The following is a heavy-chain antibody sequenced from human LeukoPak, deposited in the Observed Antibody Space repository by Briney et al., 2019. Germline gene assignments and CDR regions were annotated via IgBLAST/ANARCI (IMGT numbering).Heavy chain of an antibody. D-gene: IGHD2-2*01. J-gene: IGHJ6*02. CDR3: ARGTIVVVPAAADYYYYYGMDV. CDR1: GYTFTSYY. CDR2: INPSGGST. Sequence: GASVKVSCKASGYTFTSYYMHWVRQAPGQGLEWMGIINPSGGSTSYAQKFQGRVTMTRNTSISTAYMELSSLRSEDTAVYYCARGTIVVVPAAADYYYYYGMDVWGQGTTVTVSS. V-gene: IGHV1-46*01.